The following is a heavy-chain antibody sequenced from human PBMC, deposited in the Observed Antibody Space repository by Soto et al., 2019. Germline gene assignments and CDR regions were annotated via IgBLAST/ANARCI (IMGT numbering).Heavy chain of an antibody. Sequence: SVKSSCRASGGTFSSYAISWVRQAPGQGLEWMGGIIPIFGTANYAQKFQGRVTITADESTSTVYMELSSLRSEDTAVYYCARDRRVYDFWSGYGSYYYYYGMDVWGQGTTVTVSS. CDR1: GGTFSSYA. CDR2: IIPIFGTA. CDR3: ARDRRVYDFWSGYGSYYYYYGMDV. D-gene: IGHD3-3*01. V-gene: IGHV1-69*01. J-gene: IGHJ6*02.